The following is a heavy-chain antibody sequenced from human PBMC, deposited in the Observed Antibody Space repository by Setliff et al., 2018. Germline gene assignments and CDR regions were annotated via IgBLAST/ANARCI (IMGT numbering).Heavy chain of an antibody. Sequence: PGGSLRLSCAASGFIFSDHYMDWVRQAPGKGLEWISYISSIGRLIHYADSVKGRFTVFRGNAGNSVHLQMNNLRVDDAAVYYCARDQGSYGYRAFDSWGQGALVTVSS. CDR1: GFIFSDHY. CDR2: ISSIGRLI. CDR3: ARDQGSYGYRAFDS. J-gene: IGHJ4*02. D-gene: IGHD3-16*01. V-gene: IGHV3-11*04.